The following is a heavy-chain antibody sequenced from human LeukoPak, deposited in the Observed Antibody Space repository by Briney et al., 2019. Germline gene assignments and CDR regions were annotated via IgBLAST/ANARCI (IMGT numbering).Heavy chain of an antibody. CDR1: GFTFSSYA. V-gene: IGHV3-23*01. Sequence: GGSVRLSCAASGFTFSSYAMSWVRQAPGKGLEWVSAISGSSGSTYYADSVKGRFTISRDNSKNTLYLQMNSLRAEDTAVYYCASRRGYSYGSIYWGQGTLVTVSS. D-gene: IGHD5-18*01. CDR2: ISGSSGST. CDR3: ASRRGYSYGSIY. J-gene: IGHJ4*02.